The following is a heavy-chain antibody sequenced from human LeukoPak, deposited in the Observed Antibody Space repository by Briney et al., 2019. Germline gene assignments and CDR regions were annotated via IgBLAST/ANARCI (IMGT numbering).Heavy chain of an antibody. D-gene: IGHD6-13*01. CDR1: GFTFGDYA. J-gene: IGHJ3*02. CDR3: TSSYSSSWYEFGAFDI. CDR2: IRSKAYGGTT. V-gene: IGHV3-49*04. Sequence: GGSLRLSCTASGFTFGDYAMSWVRQAPGKGLEWVGFIRSKAYGGTTEYAASVKGRFTISRDDSKSIAYLQMNSLKTEDTAVYYCTSSYSSSWYEFGAFDIWGQGTMVTVSS.